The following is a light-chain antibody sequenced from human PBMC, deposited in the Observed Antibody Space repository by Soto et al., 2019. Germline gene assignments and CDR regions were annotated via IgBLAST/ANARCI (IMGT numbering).Light chain of an antibody. CDR3: VLYVSGGISV. CDR2: NTN. V-gene: IGLV8-61*01. J-gene: IGLJ2*01. CDR1: SGSFSTKYY. Sequence: QPMVTQEPSVSVSPGGTVTLTCGLSSGSFSTKYYPSWYQQTPGQAPRTLIYNTNTRSSGVPDRFSGSILGNKAALTITGAQADDESDYYCVLYVSGGISVFGGGNKVTVL.